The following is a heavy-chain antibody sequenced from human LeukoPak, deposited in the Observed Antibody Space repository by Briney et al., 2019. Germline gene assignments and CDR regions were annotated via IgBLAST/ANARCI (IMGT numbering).Heavy chain of an antibody. J-gene: IGHJ4*02. Sequence: GGSLRLSCAASGFTVSSNYMSWVRQAPGKGLEWVSVIYSGGSTYYADSVKGRFTISRDNSKNTLYLQMNSLRAEDTAVYYCARTLPCYDYVWGSYRPYYFDYWGQGTLVTVSS. CDR1: GFTVSSNY. CDR2: IYSGGST. CDR3: ARTLPCYDYVWGSYRPYYFDY. V-gene: IGHV3-53*01. D-gene: IGHD3-16*02.